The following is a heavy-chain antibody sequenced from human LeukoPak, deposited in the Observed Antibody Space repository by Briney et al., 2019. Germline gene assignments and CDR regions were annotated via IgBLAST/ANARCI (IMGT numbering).Heavy chain of an antibody. D-gene: IGHD1-26*01. Sequence: SQTLSLTCTVSGGSISNGDYYWSWIRQPPGKGLEWIGYIYYSGSTYYNPSLKSRVTIPVDTSKNQFSLKLSSMTAADTAVYCCAREKYYVFVWGQGTLVTVSS. CDR2: IYYSGST. V-gene: IGHV4-30-4*01. CDR1: GGSISNGDYY. CDR3: AREKYYVFV. J-gene: IGHJ4*02.